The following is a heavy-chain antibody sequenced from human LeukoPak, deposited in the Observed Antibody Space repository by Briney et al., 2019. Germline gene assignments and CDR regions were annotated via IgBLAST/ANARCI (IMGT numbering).Heavy chain of an antibody. V-gene: IGHV1-24*01. CDR1: GYTLTELS. CDR2: FDPEDGET. Sequence: GASVKVSCKVSGYTLTELSMHWVRQAPGKGLEWRGGFDPEDGETIYAQKFQGRVTMTEDTSTDTAYMELSSLRSEDTAVYYCATVYKVGAKSDAFDYWGQGTLVTVSS. J-gene: IGHJ4*02. D-gene: IGHD1-26*01. CDR3: ATVYKVGAKSDAFDY.